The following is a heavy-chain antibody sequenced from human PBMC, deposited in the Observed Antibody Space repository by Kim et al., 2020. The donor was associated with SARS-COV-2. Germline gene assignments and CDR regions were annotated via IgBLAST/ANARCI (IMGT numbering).Heavy chain of an antibody. CDR2: ISGSGGST. J-gene: IGHJ4*02. CDR3: AKRHSQVYDSSGYYVDY. Sequence: GGSLRLSCAASGFTFSSYAMSWVRQAPGKGLEWVSAISGSGGSTYYADSVKGRFTISRDNSKNTLYLQMNSLRAEDTAVYYCAKRHSQVYDSSGYYVDYCGPRTLGSVSS. D-gene: IGHD3-22*01. V-gene: IGHV3-23*01. CDR1: GFTFSSYA.